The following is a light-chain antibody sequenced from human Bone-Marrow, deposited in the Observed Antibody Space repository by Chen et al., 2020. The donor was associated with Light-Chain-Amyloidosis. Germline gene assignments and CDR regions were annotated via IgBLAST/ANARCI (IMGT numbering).Light chain of an antibody. CDR3: QQYDNPIT. J-gene: IGKJ3*01. CDR1: QDISNF. CDR2: DAS. Sequence: DIQMTQSPSSLSTSVGDRVTITCQASQDISNFLNWDQQKPGKAPKLLIYDASNLETGVPSRFSGSGSGKDFTFTISSLQPEDIATYYCQQYDNPITFGPGTRVDIK. V-gene: IGKV1-33*01.